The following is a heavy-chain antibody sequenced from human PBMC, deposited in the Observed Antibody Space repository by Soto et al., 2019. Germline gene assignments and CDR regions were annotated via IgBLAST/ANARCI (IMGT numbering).Heavy chain of an antibody. Sequence: SVKVSCKASGGTFSSYTISWVRQAPGQGLEWMGRIIPILGIANYAQKFQGRVTITADKSTSTAYMELSSLRSKDTAVYYCARSKDYGEFDYWGQGTLVTVSS. CDR2: IIPILGIA. D-gene: IGHD4-17*01. V-gene: IGHV1-69*02. CDR3: ARSKDYGEFDY. J-gene: IGHJ4*02. CDR1: GGTFSSYT.